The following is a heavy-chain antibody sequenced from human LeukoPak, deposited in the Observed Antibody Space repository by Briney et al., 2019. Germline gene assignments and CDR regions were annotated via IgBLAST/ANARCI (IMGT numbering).Heavy chain of an antibody. Sequence: ASVKVSCKVSGYTLTELSMHWVRQAPGKGLEWMGGFDPEDGETIYAQKSQGRVTMTEDTSTDTAYMELSSLRSEDTAVYYCATGVAVRDEYFQHWGQGTLVTVSS. D-gene: IGHD6-19*01. J-gene: IGHJ1*01. CDR1: GYTLTELS. CDR3: ATGVAVRDEYFQH. V-gene: IGHV1-24*01. CDR2: FDPEDGET.